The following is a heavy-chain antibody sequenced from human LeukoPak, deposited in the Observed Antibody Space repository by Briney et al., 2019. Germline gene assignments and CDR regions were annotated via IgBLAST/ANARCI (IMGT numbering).Heavy chain of an antibody. CDR1: GLILDVYA. D-gene: IGHD6-19*01. J-gene: IGHJ4*02. CDR3: VKSSSGWYVESFPGYFDL. V-gene: IGHV3-9*01. Sequence: PGRSLRLSCAASGLILDVYAMHWVRQAPGKGLEWVSGISWNSGRTSYADSVKGRFTISRDNAKNSLYLQMNSLRAEDTALYYCVKSSSGWYVESFPGYFDLWGQGTLVTVSS. CDR2: ISWNSGRT.